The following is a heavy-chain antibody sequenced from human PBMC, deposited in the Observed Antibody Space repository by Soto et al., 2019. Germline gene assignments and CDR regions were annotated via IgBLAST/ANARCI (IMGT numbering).Heavy chain of an antibody. V-gene: IGHV4-59*01. Sequence: SETLSLTCTVSGGSISSYYWSWIRQPPGKGLEWIGYIYYSGSTNYNPSLKSRVTISVDTSKNQFSLKLSSVTAADTAVYYCARDRSGSGWYLDYWGQGTLVTVSS. CDR2: IYYSGST. J-gene: IGHJ4*02. CDR3: ARDRSGSGWYLDY. D-gene: IGHD6-19*01. CDR1: GGSISSYY.